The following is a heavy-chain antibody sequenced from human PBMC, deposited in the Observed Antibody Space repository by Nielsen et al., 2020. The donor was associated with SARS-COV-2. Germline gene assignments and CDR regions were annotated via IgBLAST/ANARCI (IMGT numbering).Heavy chain of an antibody. CDR2: IYYSGST. V-gene: IGHV4-30-4*01. CDR1: GGSISSGDYY. J-gene: IGHJ6*02. Sequence: SETLSLTCTVSGGSISSGDYYWSWTRQPPGKGLEWIGYIYYSGSTYYNPSLKSRVTISVDTSKNQFSLKLSSVTAADTALYYCARGGTIFGVVNSGMDVWGQGTTVTVSS. D-gene: IGHD3-3*01. CDR3: ARGGTIFGVVNSGMDV.